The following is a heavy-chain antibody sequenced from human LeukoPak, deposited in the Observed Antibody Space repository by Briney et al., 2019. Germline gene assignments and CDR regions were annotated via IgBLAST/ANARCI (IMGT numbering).Heavy chain of an antibody. CDR1: GGSISSYY. CDR3: ARDYGGNLDY. J-gene: IGHJ4*02. V-gene: IGHV4-59*04. CDR2: IYHSGST. Sequence: SETLSLTCTVSGGSISSYYWSWIRQPPGKGLEWIGYIYHSGSTYYNPSLKSRVTISVDRSKNQFSLKLSSVTAADTAVYYCARDYGGNLDYWGQGTLVTVSS. D-gene: IGHD4-17*01.